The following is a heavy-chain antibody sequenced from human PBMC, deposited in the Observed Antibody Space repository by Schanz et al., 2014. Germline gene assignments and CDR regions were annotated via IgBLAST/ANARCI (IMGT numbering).Heavy chain of an antibody. D-gene: IGHD3-3*01. CDR2: INPNSGGT. V-gene: IGHV1-2*02. CDR1: RYPFTAYY. CDR3: ARESVSRTRLFDP. Sequence: QVHLVQSGSEVKKPGASVKVSCKASRYPFTAYYMHWVRQAPGQGLEWMGWINPNSGGTNYAQKFQGRVTLTSDTSISTAFMELSGLTSDDTAVYYCARESVSRTRLFDPWGQGTLVTVSS. J-gene: IGHJ5*02.